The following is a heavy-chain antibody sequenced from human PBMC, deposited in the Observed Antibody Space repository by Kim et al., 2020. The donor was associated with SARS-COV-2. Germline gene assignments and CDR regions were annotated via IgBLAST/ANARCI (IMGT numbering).Heavy chain of an antibody. Sequence: GGSLRLSCAASGFTVSSNYMSWVRQAPGKGLEWVSVIYSGGSTYYADSVKGRFTISRDNSKNTLYLQMNSLRAEDTAVYYCAAPGWYGSGSWYYGMDVWGQGTTVTVSS. CDR2: IYSGGST. D-gene: IGHD3-10*01. CDR3: AAPGWYGSGSWYYGMDV. V-gene: IGHV3-66*02. J-gene: IGHJ6*02. CDR1: GFTVSSNY.